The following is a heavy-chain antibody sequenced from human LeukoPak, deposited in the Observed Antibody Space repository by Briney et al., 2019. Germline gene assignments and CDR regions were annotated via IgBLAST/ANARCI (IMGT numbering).Heavy chain of an antibody. CDR3: AKDIFTMVRGVVDY. CDR1: GFTFSSYA. J-gene: IGHJ4*02. CDR2: ISWNSGSI. Sequence: GGSLRLSCAASGFTFSSYAMSWVRQAPGKGLEWVSGISWNSGSIGYADSVKGRFTISRDNAKNSLYLQMNSLRAEDTALYYCAKDIFTMVRGVVDYWGQGTLVTVSS. V-gene: IGHV3-9*01. D-gene: IGHD3-10*01.